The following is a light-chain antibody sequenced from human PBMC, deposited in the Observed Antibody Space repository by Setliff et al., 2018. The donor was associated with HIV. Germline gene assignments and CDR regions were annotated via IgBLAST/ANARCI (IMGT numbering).Light chain of an antibody. CDR1: RSDVGDYDL. Sequence: QSALTQPASVSGSPGQSITISCTGTRSDVGDYDLVSWYQHHPGKAPKLIIFEVTKRPSGVSTRFSGSESGNTASLTISGLQADDEADYYCYSYAGSFTWVFGTGTKGTVL. CDR2: EVT. V-gene: IGLV2-23*02. J-gene: IGLJ1*01. CDR3: YSYAGSFTWV.